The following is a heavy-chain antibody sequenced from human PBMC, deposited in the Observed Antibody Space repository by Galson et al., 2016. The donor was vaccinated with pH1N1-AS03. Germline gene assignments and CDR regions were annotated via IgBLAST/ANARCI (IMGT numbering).Heavy chain of an antibody. CDR1: GASIVNSSPY. J-gene: IGHJ4*01. CDR2: VSDSGTA. D-gene: IGHD1-26*01. Sequence: SETLSLTCTVSGASIVNSSPYWGWIRQPPGGPLECIGSVSDSGTALYNPSPKYRVPLSIDTSKNEFFLSLHSVTAADTAFFFWPRVDLVGSTSVPGAFPSWGQGIFATVS. CDR3: PRVDLVGSTSVPGAFPS. V-gene: IGHV4-39*07.